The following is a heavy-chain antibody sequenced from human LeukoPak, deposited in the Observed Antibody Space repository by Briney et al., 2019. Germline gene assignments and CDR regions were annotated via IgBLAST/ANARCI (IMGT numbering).Heavy chain of an antibody. J-gene: IGHJ4*02. D-gene: IGHD3-10*01. CDR1: GGTFSSYA. CDR2: IIPIFGTA. CDR3: ARGHYYGSGSYLFDY. Sequence: SVKVSCKASGGTFSSYAISWVRQAPGQGLEWMGGIIPIFGTANYAQKFQGRVTITADKSTSTAYMELSSLRSENTAVYYCARGHYYGSGSYLFDYWGQGTLVTVSS. V-gene: IGHV1-69*06.